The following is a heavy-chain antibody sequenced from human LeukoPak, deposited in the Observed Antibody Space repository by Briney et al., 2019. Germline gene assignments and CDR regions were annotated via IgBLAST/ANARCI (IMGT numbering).Heavy chain of an antibody. CDR3: ARTRPIDY. CDR1: GFTFSTYS. J-gene: IGHJ4*02. Sequence: GGSLRLSCEASGFTFSTYSMNWVRQAPGKGLEWVSYISSSGSTIYYADSVKGRFTISRDNAKNSMSLQMNSLRGEDTAVYYCARTRPIDYWGQGTLVTVSS. CDR2: ISSSGSTI. V-gene: IGHV3-48*01.